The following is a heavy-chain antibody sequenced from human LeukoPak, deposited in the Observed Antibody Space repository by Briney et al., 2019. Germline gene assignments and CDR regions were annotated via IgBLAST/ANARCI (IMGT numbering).Heavy chain of an antibody. J-gene: IGHJ6*02. D-gene: IGHD3-10*01. Sequence: RSGGSLRLSCAASGFTFSSYAMNWVRQAPGKGLEWVSSTSSSSSHIYYADSVKGRFTISRDNSKNTLYLQMNSLRTEDTAVYYCARAGYGSGTYYYFYGMDVWGQGTTVTVSS. CDR1: GFTFSSYA. V-gene: IGHV3-21*01. CDR3: ARAGYGSGTYYYFYGMDV. CDR2: TSSSSSHI.